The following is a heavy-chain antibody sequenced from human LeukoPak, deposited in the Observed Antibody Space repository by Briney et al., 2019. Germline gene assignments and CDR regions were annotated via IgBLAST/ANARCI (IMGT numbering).Heavy chain of an antibody. J-gene: IGHJ3*02. D-gene: IGHD6-13*01. CDR3: ASFGHSSSWSFDAFDI. Sequence: ASVKVSCKASGYTFTSYDINWVRQATGQGLEWMGWMNPNSGNTGYAQKFQGRVTMTRNTSISTAYMELSSLRSEDTAVYYCASFGHSSSWSFDAFDIWRQGTMVTVSP. CDR2: MNPNSGNT. CDR1: GYTFTSYD. V-gene: IGHV1-8*01.